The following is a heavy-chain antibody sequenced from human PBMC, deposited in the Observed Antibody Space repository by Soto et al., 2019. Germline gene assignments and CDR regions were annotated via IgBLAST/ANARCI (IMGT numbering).Heavy chain of an antibody. CDR2: ISAYNGNT. D-gene: IGHD3-22*01. CDR1: GYTFTSYD. V-gene: IGHV1-18*01. Sequence: GASVKVSCKASGYTFTSYDISWVRQAPGQGLEWLGWISAYNGNTNYAQKLQGRVTMTTDTSTSTAYMELRSLRSDDTAVYYCARGQPYYYDSSGYYHGTFFDYWGQGTLVTVSS. CDR3: ARGQPYYYDSSGYYHGTFFDY. J-gene: IGHJ4*02.